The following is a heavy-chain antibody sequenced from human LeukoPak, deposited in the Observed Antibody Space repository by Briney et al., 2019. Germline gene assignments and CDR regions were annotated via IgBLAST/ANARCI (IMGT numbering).Heavy chain of an antibody. D-gene: IGHD3-10*01. Sequence: SQTLSLTCTVSGGSISSGSYYWSWIRQPAGKGLEWIGRFYTSGSANYNPYLKSRVTISLDTSKNHLSLKLSSVTAADTAVYYCARDTYYYGSGSHYFDYWGQGTLVSVSS. V-gene: IGHV4-61*02. CDR2: FYTSGSA. J-gene: IGHJ4*02. CDR1: GGSISSGSYY. CDR3: ARDTYYYGSGSHYFDY.